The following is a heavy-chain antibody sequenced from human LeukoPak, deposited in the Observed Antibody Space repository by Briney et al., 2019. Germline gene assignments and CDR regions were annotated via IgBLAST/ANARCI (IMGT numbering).Heavy chain of an antibody. D-gene: IGHD5-18*01. J-gene: IGHJ6*03. Sequence: GSLRLSCAASAFTFSNYGMHWVRLAPGKGLEWVAVISYDGSDKYYADSVKGRFTISRDNSKNTLYLQMSSLRAEDTAVYYCAKGGYSYGPYWYYYMAVWGKGTTVTVSS. CDR1: AFTFSNYG. CDR3: AKGGYSYGPYWYYYMAV. V-gene: IGHV3-30*18. CDR2: ISYDGSDK.